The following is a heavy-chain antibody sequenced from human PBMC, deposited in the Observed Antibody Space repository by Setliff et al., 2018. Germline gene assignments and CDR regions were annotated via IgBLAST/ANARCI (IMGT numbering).Heavy chain of an antibody. J-gene: IGHJ4*02. CDR1: GYTFPSYD. D-gene: IGHD3-10*01. Sequence: GASVKVSCKASGYTFPSYDINWVRQAPGQGLEWMGWMNPNSGNTGFAQNFQGRVTMTRNPSISTAYMELSALRSDDTAVYYCARRFSSGNYNNLGYWGQGALVTVSS. V-gene: IGHV1-8*01. CDR2: MNPNSGNT. CDR3: ARRFSSGNYNNLGY.